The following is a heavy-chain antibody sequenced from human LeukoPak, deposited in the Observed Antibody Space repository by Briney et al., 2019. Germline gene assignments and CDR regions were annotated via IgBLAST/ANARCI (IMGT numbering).Heavy chain of an antibody. Sequence: SETLSLTCTVSGVSISSYYWSWIRQPPGKGLEWIGYIYYSASRHNPSLKGRVTMSSDTSKNQFFLKLSSVTVADTAVYYCARDSNDSGSYWGNWFDAWGQGHPVTVSS. CDR2: IYYSAS. D-gene: IGHD1-26*01. V-gene: IGHV4-59*01. J-gene: IGHJ5*02. CDR1: GVSISSYY. CDR3: ARDSNDSGSYWGNWFDA.